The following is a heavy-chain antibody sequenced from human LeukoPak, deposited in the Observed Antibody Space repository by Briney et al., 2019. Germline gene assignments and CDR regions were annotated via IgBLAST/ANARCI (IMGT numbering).Heavy chain of an antibody. D-gene: IGHD2-2*01. CDR3: ARDPRYQLLDYYYYYGMDV. Sequence: PGGSLRLSCAASGFTFSSYWMSWVRQAPGKGLEWVANIKQDGSEKYYVDSVKDRFTISRDNAKNSLYLQMNSLRAEDSAVYYCARDPRYQLLDYYYYYGMDVWGQGTTVTVSS. V-gene: IGHV3-7*01. CDR2: IKQDGSEK. CDR1: GFTFSSYW. J-gene: IGHJ6*02.